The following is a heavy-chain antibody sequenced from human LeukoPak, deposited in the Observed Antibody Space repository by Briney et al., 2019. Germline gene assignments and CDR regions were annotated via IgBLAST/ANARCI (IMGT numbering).Heavy chain of an antibody. Sequence: GGSLRLSCAASGFTFSSYNMNWVRQAPGKGLEWVSSITSDSSYVFYGDSVKGRFTISRDNAENSLYLQMNSLRAEDTAVYYCARDEYYYDSSGYYYYYYMDVWGKGTTVTVSS. D-gene: IGHD3-22*01. J-gene: IGHJ6*03. CDR3: ARDEYYYDSSGYYYYYYMDV. CDR2: ITSDSSYV. CDR1: GFTFSSYN. V-gene: IGHV3-21*01.